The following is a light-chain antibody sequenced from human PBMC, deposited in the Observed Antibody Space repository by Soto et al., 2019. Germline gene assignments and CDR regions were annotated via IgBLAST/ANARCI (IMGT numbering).Light chain of an antibody. Sequence: QSALTQPASVSGSPGQSITISCTGTSSDVGGYNYVSWYQQYPGKAPKLMIYEVSNRPSGVSNRFSGSKSGNTASLTISGLQAEDEADYYCNSYTTGTTKFGGGTKLTVL. V-gene: IGLV2-14*01. J-gene: IGLJ3*02. CDR3: NSYTTGTTK. CDR1: SSDVGGYNY. CDR2: EVS.